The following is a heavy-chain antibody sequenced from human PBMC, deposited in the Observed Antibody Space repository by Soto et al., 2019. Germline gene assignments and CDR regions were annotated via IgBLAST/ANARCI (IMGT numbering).Heavy chain of an antibody. V-gene: IGHV4-34*02. CDR1: GGSFSGFF. Sequence: QVQLQQWGAGLLKPSETLSLTCAFHGGSFSGFFWTWIRQPPGKGLEWIGEINHSGSTNYNPSLKSRVTISVDTSENQFSLRLTSVTAADTAVYYCARGQWLPRGEYWGQGTLVTVSS. J-gene: IGHJ4*02. CDR2: INHSGST. D-gene: IGHD6-19*01. CDR3: ARGQWLPRGEY.